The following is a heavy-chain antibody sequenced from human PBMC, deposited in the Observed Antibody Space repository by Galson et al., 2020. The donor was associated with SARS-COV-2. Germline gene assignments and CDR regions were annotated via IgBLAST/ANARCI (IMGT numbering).Heavy chain of an antibody. D-gene: IGHD4-17*01. CDR1: GGSISSSNW. J-gene: IGHJ4*02. V-gene: IGHV4-4*02. CDR2: IYHSGST. Sequence: SETLSLTCAVSGGSISSSNWWSWVRQPPGKGLEWIGEIYHSGSTNYNPSLKSRVTISVDKSKNQFSLKLSSVTAADTAVYYCARVSPGLGVYGAIDYWGQGTLVTVSS. CDR3: ARVSPGLGVYGAIDY.